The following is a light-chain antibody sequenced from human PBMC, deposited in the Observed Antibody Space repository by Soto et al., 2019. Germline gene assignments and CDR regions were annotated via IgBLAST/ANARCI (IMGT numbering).Light chain of an antibody. V-gene: IGKV2-30*02. J-gene: IGKJ2*01. CDR1: QGLLHSNGDTF. CDR3: MQGTLWPYT. Sequence: DVVMTQSPLSLPVTLGQPASISCRSSQGLLHSNGDTFLSWFQQRPGQSPRRLISQVSNRDSGVPDRVSGSESGTDFTRTISRVEAEDVGIYYCMQGTLWPYTFGQGTKLEI. CDR2: QVS.